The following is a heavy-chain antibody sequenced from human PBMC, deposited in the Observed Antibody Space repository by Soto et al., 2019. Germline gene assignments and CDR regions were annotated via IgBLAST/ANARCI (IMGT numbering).Heavy chain of an antibody. Sequence: ASVKVSCKASGYTFTNYYMHWVRQAPGQGLEWMGWISAYNGNTNYAQKLQGRVTMTTDTSTSTAYMELRSLRSDDTAVYYCARESNGDYVVGYFDYWGQGTLVSVSS. D-gene: IGHD1-26*01. CDR2: ISAYNGNT. J-gene: IGHJ4*02. V-gene: IGHV1-18*04. CDR1: GYTFTNYY. CDR3: ARESNGDYVVGYFDY.